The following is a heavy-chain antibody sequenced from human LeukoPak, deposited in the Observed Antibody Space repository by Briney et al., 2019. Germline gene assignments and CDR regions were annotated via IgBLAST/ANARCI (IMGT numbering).Heavy chain of an antibody. D-gene: IGHD6-19*01. CDR3: ARGRGSGWYFVY. CDR1: GCTFTSYD. V-gene: IGHV1-8*01. Sequence: VASVKVSCKASGCTFTSYDINWVRQATGQGLEWMGWMNPNSGNTGYAQKFQGRVTMTRNTSISTAYMELSSLRSEDTAVYYCARGRGSGWYFVYWGQGTLVTVSS. CDR2: MNPNSGNT. J-gene: IGHJ4*02.